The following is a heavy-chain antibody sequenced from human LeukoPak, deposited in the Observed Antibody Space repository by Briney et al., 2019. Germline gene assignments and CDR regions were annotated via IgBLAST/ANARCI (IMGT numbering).Heavy chain of an antibody. CDR3: AREGDSPYAFDI. V-gene: IGHV4-39*07. Sequence: SETLSLTCTVSGGSISSSSYYWGWIRQPPGKGLEWIGSIYYSGSTYYNPSLKSRVTISVDTSKNQFSLKLSSVTAADTAVHYSAREGDSPYAFDIWGQGTMVTVSS. D-gene: IGHD3-16*01. CDR2: IYYSGST. J-gene: IGHJ3*02. CDR1: GGSISSSSYY.